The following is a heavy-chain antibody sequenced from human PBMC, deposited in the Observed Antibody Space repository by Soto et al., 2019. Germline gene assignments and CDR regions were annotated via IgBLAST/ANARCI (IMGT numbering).Heavy chain of an antibody. CDR1: GGSISSGVYY. V-gene: IGHV4-31*03. D-gene: IGHD1-7*01. J-gene: IGHJ5*02. Sequence: QVQLQESGPGLVKPSQTLSLTCTVSGGSISSGVYYWSWIRQHPEKGLEWIAYIYHTGSTYYNPSLESRVTISVDTSKNQFSLKLNSVTAADTAVYYCARDFRSGSWNFFDPWGQGTLVTVSS. CDR2: IYHTGST. CDR3: ARDFRSGSWNFFDP.